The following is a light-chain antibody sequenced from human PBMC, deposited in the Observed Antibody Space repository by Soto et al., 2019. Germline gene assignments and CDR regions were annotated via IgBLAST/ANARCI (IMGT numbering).Light chain of an antibody. CDR3: SSYTVINTAV. CDR2: EVD. J-gene: IGLJ3*02. CDR1: SSDVGAYNY. Sequence: QSVLTQPASVSGSPGQSIGISCTGSSSDVGAYNYVAWYQQKPGKAPKLLIYEVDNRPSGISHRFSGSKSGNTASLTISGLQTEDEADYYCSSYTVINTAVFGGGTKLTVL. V-gene: IGLV2-14*01.